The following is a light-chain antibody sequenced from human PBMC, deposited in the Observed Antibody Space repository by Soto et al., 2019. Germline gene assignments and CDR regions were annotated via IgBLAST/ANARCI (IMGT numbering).Light chain of an antibody. CDR3: QQYGSPGT. CDR1: QSVGSN. V-gene: IGKV3-15*01. CDR2: GAS. J-gene: IGKJ1*01. Sequence: VMTQSPATLSVSPGARATLSCRASQSVGSNLAWYQQTPGRAPRLLIYGASTRATGIPARFSGSESGADFTPTISSLHSEFSAVYWCQQYGSPGTFGQGTKVDIK.